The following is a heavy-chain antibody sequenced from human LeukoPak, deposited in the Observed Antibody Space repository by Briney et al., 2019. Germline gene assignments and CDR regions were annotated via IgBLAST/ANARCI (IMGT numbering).Heavy chain of an antibody. CDR3: ARLKSPVSYVDY. Sequence: ASVKVSCKASGYTFTSYGISWVRQAPGQGLEWMGWIRAYNGNTNYAQKLQGRVTMTTDTSTSTAYMELRSLRSDDTAVYYCARLKSPVSYVDYWGQGTLVTVSS. V-gene: IGHV1-18*01. CDR1: GYTFTSYG. D-gene: IGHD5-18*01. CDR2: IRAYNGNT. J-gene: IGHJ4*02.